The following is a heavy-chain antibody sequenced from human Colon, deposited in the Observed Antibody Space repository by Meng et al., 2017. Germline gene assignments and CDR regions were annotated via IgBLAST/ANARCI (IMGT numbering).Heavy chain of an antibody. J-gene: IGHJ4*02. D-gene: IGHD1-26*01. CDR2: ISYTGNT. V-gene: IGHV4-59*01. CDR1: GGSISGYM. CDR3: ARGVGAFV. Sequence: GSLRLSCTVSGGSISGYMWSWIRQPPGKGLEWLGYISYTGNTNHNPSLRGRVTMSVDTSKNQFSLTLTSVTAADTAVYYCARGVGAFVWGQGTLGTVSS.